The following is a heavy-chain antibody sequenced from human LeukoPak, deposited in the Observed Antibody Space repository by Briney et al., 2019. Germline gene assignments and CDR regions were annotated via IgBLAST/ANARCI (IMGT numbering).Heavy chain of an antibody. D-gene: IGHD3-3*02. J-gene: IGHJ3*01. V-gene: IGHV3-23*01. CDR3: AKDRENGNGIWDAFDV. CDR1: GFTFTVYA. Sequence: GGSLRLSCAASGFTFTVYAMNWVRQAPGRGLEWASTIGTPDPMYYANSVKGRFTISRDDPKNTLFLQMNSLRAEDSATYYCAKDRENGNGIWDAFDVWGQGTVAAVSS. CDR2: IGTPDPM.